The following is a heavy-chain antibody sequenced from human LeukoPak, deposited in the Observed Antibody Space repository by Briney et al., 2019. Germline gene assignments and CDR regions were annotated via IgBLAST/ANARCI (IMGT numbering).Heavy chain of an antibody. Sequence: GRSLRLSCAASGFTFSNYAMHWVRQAPGKGLEWVVVISFDGSNKYYADSVKGRFTISRDNSKTTLYLQMNSLRSEDTAVYSCARRGVGAWFGLDYWGQGTLVTVSS. CDR3: ARRGVGAWFGLDY. D-gene: IGHD3-10*01. J-gene: IGHJ4*02. CDR1: GFTFSNYA. CDR2: ISFDGSNK. V-gene: IGHV3-30*04.